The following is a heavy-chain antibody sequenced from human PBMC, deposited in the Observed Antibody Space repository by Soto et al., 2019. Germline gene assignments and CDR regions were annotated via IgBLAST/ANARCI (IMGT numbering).Heavy chain of an antibody. CDR2: IYYSGNT. CDR1: GGSISSSSSY. V-gene: IGHV4-39*01. D-gene: IGHD4-4*01. Sequence: QLQLQESGPGLVKPSETLSLTCTVSGGSISSSSSYWGWIRQPPGKGLEWIGSIYYSGNTYYNPSPKSRVTIYLDTSKNQFSLKLTSVTAADTAVYHCARQLTTVTAAWFDPWGQGTLVTVSS. CDR3: ARQLTTVTAAWFDP. J-gene: IGHJ5*02.